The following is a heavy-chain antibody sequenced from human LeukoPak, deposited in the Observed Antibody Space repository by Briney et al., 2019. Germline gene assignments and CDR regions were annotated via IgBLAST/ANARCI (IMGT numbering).Heavy chain of an antibody. J-gene: IGHJ4*02. V-gene: IGHV3-30*18. Sequence: GRSLRLSCAASGFTFSSYGMHWVRQAPGKGLEWVAVISYDGSNKYYADSVKGRFTISRDNSKNTLYLQMNSLRAEDTAVYYCAKGPTWDDSSGYYLSFDYWGQGTLVTVSS. CDR1: GFTFSSYG. CDR3: AKGPTWDDSSGYYLSFDY. CDR2: ISYDGSNK. D-gene: IGHD3-22*01.